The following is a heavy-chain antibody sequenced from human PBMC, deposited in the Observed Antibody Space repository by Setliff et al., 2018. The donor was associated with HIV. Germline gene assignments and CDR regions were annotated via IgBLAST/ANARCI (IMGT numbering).Heavy chain of an antibody. Sequence: GGSLRLSCAASGFTFNSYWMHWVRQAPGKGLMWVSHIRGDGKNAYYVDSVKGRFVVSRDNSKNTVNLQMNSLRVEDTGVYYCARPISTRLVDGFDIWGQGTMVTV. D-gene: IGHD3-9*01. V-gene: IGHV3-74*01. CDR2: IRGDGKNA. J-gene: IGHJ3*02. CDR1: GFTFNSYW. CDR3: ARPISTRLVDGFDI.